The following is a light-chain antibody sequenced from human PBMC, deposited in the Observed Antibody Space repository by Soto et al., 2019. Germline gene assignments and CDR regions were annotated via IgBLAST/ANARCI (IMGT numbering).Light chain of an antibody. CDR1: QSLSNNIY. Sequence: EMGLTRSPGTLSLSPVEMATRSXIAXQSLSNNIYLAWYQQKPGQAPRLLIYGASSRATGIPNRFSGSGSGTDFTLTISRLEPEDFAVYYCQQYGNSPQTFGQGTKVDIK. CDR2: GAS. V-gene: IGKV3-20*01. J-gene: IGKJ1*01. CDR3: QQYGNSPQT.